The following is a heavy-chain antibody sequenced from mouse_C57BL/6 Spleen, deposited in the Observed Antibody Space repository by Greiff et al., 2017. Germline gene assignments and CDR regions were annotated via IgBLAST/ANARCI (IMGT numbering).Heavy chain of an antibody. Sequence: EVNVVESGGGLVKPGGSLKLSCAASGFTFSSYTMSWVRQTPEKRLEWVATISGGGGNTYYPDSVKGRFTISRDNAKNTLYLQMSSLRSEDTALYYCARGGLIYYYGSYAHFDVWGTGTTVTVSS. V-gene: IGHV5-9*01. D-gene: IGHD1-1*01. J-gene: IGHJ1*03. CDR1: GFTFSSYT. CDR3: ARGGLIYYYGSYAHFDV. CDR2: ISGGGGNT.